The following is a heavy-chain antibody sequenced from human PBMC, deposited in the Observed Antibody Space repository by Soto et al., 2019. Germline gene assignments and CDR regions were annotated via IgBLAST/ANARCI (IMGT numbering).Heavy chain of an antibody. CDR3: ARDRGAV. CDR1: GGTFSTYA. CDR2: IIASFGTS. Sequence: QVQLVQSGAEVKKPGSSVKVCCKASGGTFSTYAINWVRQAPGQGLEWMGGIIASFGTSNYAQKFQGRVTISADESTSTAYMELSSLRSEDTAVYYCARDRGAVWGQGTLVTVSS. D-gene: IGHD3-10*01. J-gene: IGHJ4*02. V-gene: IGHV1-69*01.